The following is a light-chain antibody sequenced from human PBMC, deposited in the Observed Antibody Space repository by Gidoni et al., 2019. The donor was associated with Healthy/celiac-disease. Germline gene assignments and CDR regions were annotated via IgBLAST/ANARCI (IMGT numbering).Light chain of an antibody. V-gene: IGLV3-1*01. Sequence: SDELTQPPSVSVSPGQTASITCSGDKLGDKYACWYQQKPGQSPVLVIYQHYKRPSGIPERFSGSNSGNTATLTISGTQAMDEADYYCQAWDRSLVVFGGGTKLTVL. J-gene: IGLJ2*01. CDR2: QHY. CDR3: QAWDRSLVV. CDR1: KLGDKY.